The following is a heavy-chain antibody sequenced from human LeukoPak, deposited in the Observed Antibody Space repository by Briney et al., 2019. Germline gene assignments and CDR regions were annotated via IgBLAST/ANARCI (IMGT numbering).Heavy chain of an antibody. J-gene: IGHJ4*02. CDR2: FYTSGST. Sequence: PSETLSLTCTVSGGSISSGSYYWNWIRQPAGEGLEWIGRFYTSGSTNYNPSLKSRVTISVDTSKNQFSLKLSSVTAADTAVYYCAKLWSGYYMFDYWGQGTLVTVSS. CDR1: GGSISSGSYY. CDR3: AKLWSGYYMFDY. V-gene: IGHV4-61*02. D-gene: IGHD3-3*01.